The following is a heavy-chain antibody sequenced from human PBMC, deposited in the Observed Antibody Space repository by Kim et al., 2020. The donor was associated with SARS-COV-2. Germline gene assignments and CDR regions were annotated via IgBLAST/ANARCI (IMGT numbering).Heavy chain of an antibody. Sequence: SETLSLTCAVYGGSISDYYWTWIRQAPGKGLEWIGEKNDRRSPTYNPSFKSRVTISIDTSKSQISLKLTSMTAADTAVYFCVATISAGYDSWGRGTLVTV. CDR2: KNDRRSP. D-gene: IGHD1-26*01. CDR3: VATISAGYDS. J-gene: IGHJ4*02. CDR1: GGSISDYY. V-gene: IGHV4-34*01.